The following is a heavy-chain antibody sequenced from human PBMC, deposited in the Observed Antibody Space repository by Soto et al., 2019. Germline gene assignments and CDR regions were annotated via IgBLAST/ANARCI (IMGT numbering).Heavy chain of an antibody. Sequence: GSLRLSCAGSGFTFSNFVMSWVRQAPGKGLEWVSGISDSGYSSFTADSVKGRFTISRDNSNNVMYLEINSLRAEDTAVYYCAKGGDSWSGYSHYWGPGTLVTVSS. CDR3: AKGGDSWSGYSHY. CDR1: GFTFSNFV. J-gene: IGHJ1*01. D-gene: IGHD3-3*01. V-gene: IGHV3-23*01. CDR2: ISDSGYSS.